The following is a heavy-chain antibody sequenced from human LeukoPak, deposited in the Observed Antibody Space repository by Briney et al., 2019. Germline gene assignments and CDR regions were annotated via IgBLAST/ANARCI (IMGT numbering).Heavy chain of an antibody. CDR1: GYSFTSYR. Sequence: GESLKISCKGSGYSFTSYRISWVRQMPGKDLEWMGRIDPSDSYTNYSPSFQGHVTISADKSISTAYLQWSSLKASDTAMYYCARHEYYYDSSGYYYDPSYFDHWGQGPLVPVSS. CDR2: IDPSDSYT. V-gene: IGHV5-10-1*01. CDR3: ARHEYYYDSSGYYYDPSYFDH. J-gene: IGHJ4*02. D-gene: IGHD3-22*01.